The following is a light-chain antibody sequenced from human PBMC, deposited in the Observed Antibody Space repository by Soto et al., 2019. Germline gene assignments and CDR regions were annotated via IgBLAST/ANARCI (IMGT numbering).Light chain of an antibody. Sequence: EIVMTQSPATLSVSPGERATLSCRASQSVNSNLAWYQQKPGQAPRLLISGASTRATGIPARFSGSGSETEFTLTISSLQSEDLAVYYCQQDNNWWTFGQGTKVEIK. CDR3: QQDNNWWT. CDR2: GAS. V-gene: IGKV3-15*01. J-gene: IGKJ1*01. CDR1: QSVNSN.